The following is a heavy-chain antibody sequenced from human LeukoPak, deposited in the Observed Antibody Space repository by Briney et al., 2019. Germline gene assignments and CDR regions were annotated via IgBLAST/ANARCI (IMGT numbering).Heavy chain of an antibody. Sequence: KTGGSLRLSCEASGITFSDAWMSWVRQVPGKGLEWIALLKSKTDGETSDSAAPGKGRFTVSRNDADNTLFLQMDSLKIDDTAVYYCIANLDYWGQGTLVTVSS. CDR1: GITFSDAW. CDR2: LKSKTDGETS. CDR3: IANLDY. V-gene: IGHV3-15*01. D-gene: IGHD1-1*01. J-gene: IGHJ4*02.